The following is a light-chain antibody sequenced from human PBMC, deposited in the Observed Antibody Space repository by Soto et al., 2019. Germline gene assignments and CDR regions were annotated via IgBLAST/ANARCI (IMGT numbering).Light chain of an antibody. CDR1: SSDVGSYNL. Sequence: QPVLTQPASVSGSPGQSITISCTGTSSDVGSYNLVSWYQQHPGKAPKVMIYEVIKRPSGVPNRFSGSKSGYTASLTISGLQSEDEADYHCCSYAGGSTYVFGTGTKLTVL. V-gene: IGLV2-23*02. J-gene: IGLJ1*01. CDR3: CSYAGGSTYV. CDR2: EVI.